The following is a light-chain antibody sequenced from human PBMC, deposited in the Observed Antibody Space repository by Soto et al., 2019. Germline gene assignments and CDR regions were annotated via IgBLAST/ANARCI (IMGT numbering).Light chain of an antibody. Sequence: VVTQSPDSLGVSLGERATIHCKSSQNVFYSPTKKNYLGWYQQKPGQPPKPVIYWASAREPGVPDRFIGSGSGTDFTLAIASLQAEDVATYYCHQYYDDPFTFGPGTKVDIK. J-gene: IGKJ3*01. CDR3: HQYYDDPFT. V-gene: IGKV4-1*01. CDR1: QNVFYSPTKKNY. CDR2: WAS.